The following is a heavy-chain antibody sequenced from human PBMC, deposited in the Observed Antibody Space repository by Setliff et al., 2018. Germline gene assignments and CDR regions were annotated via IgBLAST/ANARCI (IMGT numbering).Heavy chain of an antibody. CDR3: ARLRGAFDY. D-gene: IGHD3-16*01. CDR1: GGSISSYY. J-gene: IGHJ4*02. CDR2: IYYSGST. Sequence: SETLSLTCTVSGGSISSYYWSWIRQPPGKRLEWIGYIYYSGSTNYNPSPESRVTISVDTSKNQFSLRLNPATAADTAVYYCARLRGAFDYWGQGTLVTVSS. V-gene: IGHV4-59*01.